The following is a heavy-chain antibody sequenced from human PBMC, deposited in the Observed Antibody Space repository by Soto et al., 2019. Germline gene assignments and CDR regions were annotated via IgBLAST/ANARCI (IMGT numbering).Heavy chain of an antibody. CDR1: GYTFTTYG. D-gene: IGHD2-2*01. CDR2: VSPYNGET. J-gene: IGHJ6*02. Sequence: ASVKVSCRASGYTFTTYGINWVRQAPGQGLEWMGWVSPYNGETTYAQKVQGRVTMTTETSTRTAYLELRSLRSDDTAVYYCAREVGHMDVWGQGTTVTVSS. V-gene: IGHV1-18*04. CDR3: AREVGHMDV.